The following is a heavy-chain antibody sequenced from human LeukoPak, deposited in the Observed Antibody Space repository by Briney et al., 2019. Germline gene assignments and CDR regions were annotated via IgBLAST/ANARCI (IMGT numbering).Heavy chain of an antibody. CDR2: ISSSSSYI. D-gene: IGHD1-14*01. Sequence: GGSLRLSCAASGFTFSSYSMNWVRQAPGKGLEWVSSISSSSSYIYYADSVKGRFTISRDNAKNSLYLQMNSLRAEDTAVYYCARDPTESGYFDYWGQGTLVTVSS. J-gene: IGHJ4*02. CDR1: GFTFSSYS. CDR3: ARDPTESGYFDY. V-gene: IGHV3-21*01.